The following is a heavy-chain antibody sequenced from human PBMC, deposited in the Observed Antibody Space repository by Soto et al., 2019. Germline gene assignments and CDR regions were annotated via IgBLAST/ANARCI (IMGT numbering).Heavy chain of an antibody. V-gene: IGHV1-18*01. D-gene: IGHD3-10*01. CDR3: ARGTYCDY. CDR2: ISANNDHT. Sequence: QVQLVQSGAEVKKPGASVKVSCKASGYTLNTYGITWVRQAPGQGLEWMGWISANNDHTNYPQKLQCRVTMTTDTATSTAYMELRSLTSDVTAVYYCARGTYCDYWGQGTLVTFSS. CDR1: GYTLNTYG. J-gene: IGHJ4*02.